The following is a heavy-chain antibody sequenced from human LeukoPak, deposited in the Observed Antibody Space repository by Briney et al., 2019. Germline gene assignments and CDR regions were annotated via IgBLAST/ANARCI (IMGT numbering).Heavy chain of an antibody. CDR3: AFQQLGNWYYFDY. J-gene: IGHJ4*02. CDR2: INPSGGTT. Sequence: ASVKVSCKASGYTFTSYSLNWVRQAPGQGLEWMGIINPSGGTTTYAQKFQGRVTMTRDTSTSTVYMDLSSLRSEDTAVYYCAFQQLGNWYYFDYWGQGTLVTVSS. CDR1: GYTFTSYS. V-gene: IGHV1-46*01. D-gene: IGHD6-13*01.